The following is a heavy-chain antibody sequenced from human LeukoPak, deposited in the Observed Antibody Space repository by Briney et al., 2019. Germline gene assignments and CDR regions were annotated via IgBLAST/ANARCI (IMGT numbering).Heavy chain of an antibody. CDR3: ARGPGDFWSGYSQKTAPYMDV. Sequence: SVKVSCKASGGTFSSYAISWVRQAPGQGLEWMGGIIPIFGTANYAQKFQGRVTITTDESTSTAYMELSSLRSEDTAVYYCARGPGDFWSGYSQKTAPYMDVWGKGTTVTVSS. V-gene: IGHV1-69*05. CDR2: IIPIFGTA. CDR1: GGTFSSYA. D-gene: IGHD3-3*01. J-gene: IGHJ6*03.